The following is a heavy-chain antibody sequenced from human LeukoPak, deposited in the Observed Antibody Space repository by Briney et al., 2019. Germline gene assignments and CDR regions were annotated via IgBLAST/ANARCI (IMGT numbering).Heavy chain of an antibody. D-gene: IGHD2-15*01. V-gene: IGHV4-39*07. CDR3: ARAYCSGGSCYSSRGMFDP. CDR2: IYYSGRT. J-gene: IGHJ5*02. Sequence: GSLRLSCAASGFTFSSYEMNWVRQPPGKGLEWIGSIYYSGRTYYNPSLKSRVTISADTSKNQFSLKLSSVTAADTAVYYCARAYCSGGSCYSSRGMFDPWGQGTLVTVSS. CDR1: GFTFSSYE.